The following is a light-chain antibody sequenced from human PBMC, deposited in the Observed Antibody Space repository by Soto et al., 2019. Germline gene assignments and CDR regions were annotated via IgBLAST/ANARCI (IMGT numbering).Light chain of an antibody. CDR3: ATWDDSLIGVV. Sequence: QSVLTQPPSASETPGPRVTISCSGGRSNIGRNTVNWYQQLPGTAPRLLIYSTNQRPSGVPDRFSGSRSGTSASLAITGLQSEDEADYYCATWDDSLIGVVFGGGTKVTVL. CDR2: STN. J-gene: IGLJ2*01. CDR1: RSNIGRNT. V-gene: IGLV1-44*01.